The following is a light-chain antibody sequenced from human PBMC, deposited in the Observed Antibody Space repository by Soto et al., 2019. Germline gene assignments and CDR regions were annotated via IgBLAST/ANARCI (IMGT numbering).Light chain of an antibody. CDR1: SSDVGGYNY. J-gene: IGLJ1*01. CDR2: EVS. CDR3: TSYTSSSTLDV. V-gene: IGLV2-14*01. Sequence: QSVLTQPASGSGSPGQSITISCTGTSSDVGGYNYVSWYQQHPGKAPKLIIYEVSNRPTGVSNRFSGSKSGHTASLTISGLQSEDEADYFCTSYTSSSTLDVFGTGTKVTVL.